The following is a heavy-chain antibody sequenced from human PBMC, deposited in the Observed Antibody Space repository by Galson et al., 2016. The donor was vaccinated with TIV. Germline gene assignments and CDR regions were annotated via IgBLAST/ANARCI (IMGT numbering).Heavy chain of an antibody. Sequence: SLRLSCAASGFTFGDYGMSWVRQAPGKGLEWIGFIRTRGYGESKEYAASVKGRFTMSRDDSKSIANLQMNILKTTDTAVYYCSRRVHLDYWGPGTLVTVSS. CDR2: IRTRGYGESK. J-gene: IGHJ4*02. CDR3: SRRVHLDY. CDR1: GFTFGDYG. V-gene: IGHV3-49*04.